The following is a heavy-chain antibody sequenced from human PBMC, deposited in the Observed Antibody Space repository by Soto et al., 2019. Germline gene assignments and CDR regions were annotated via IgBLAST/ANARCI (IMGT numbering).Heavy chain of an antibody. CDR2: IYWDDDK. CDR1: GFSISTSGVG. Sequence: SGPTLVNPTQTLTLTCTFSGFSISTSGVGVGWIRQPPGKALEWLALIYWDDDKRYNPSLRSRLTISKDSSRNQVVLTMTNMDPVDTATYSCPHRLIGDTGNWNYGAFDYWGQGTLVTVSS. V-gene: IGHV2-5*02. CDR3: PHRLIGDTGNWNYGAFDY. D-gene: IGHD1-7*01. J-gene: IGHJ4*02.